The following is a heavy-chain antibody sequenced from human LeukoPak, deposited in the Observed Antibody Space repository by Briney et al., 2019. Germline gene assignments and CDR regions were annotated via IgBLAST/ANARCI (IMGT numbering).Heavy chain of an antibody. J-gene: IGHJ5*02. CDR1: GFTFGSSS. Sequence: GGSLRLSCAASGFTFGSSSMDWVRQAPGKGLEWVSSISSSSSYIYYADSVKGRLTISRDHAKNSLYLQMNSLRAEDTAVYYCARDPPVVPAAMWFDPWGQGTLVTVSS. D-gene: IGHD2-2*01. CDR2: ISSSSSYI. CDR3: ARDPPVVPAAMWFDP. V-gene: IGHV3-21*01.